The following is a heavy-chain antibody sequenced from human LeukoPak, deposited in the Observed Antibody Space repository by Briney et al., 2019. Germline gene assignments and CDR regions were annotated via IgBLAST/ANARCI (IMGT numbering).Heavy chain of an antibody. CDR3: ARCAVMDDDYFDY. V-gene: IGHV4-4*07. D-gene: IGHD3-16*01. Sequence: PSETLSLTCTVSSGSISSYYWSWIRQPAGKGLEWIGRIYTSGSTNYNPSLKSRVTISIDMSRNQFSLKLSSVTAADTAVYYCARCAVMDDDYFDYWGQGTLVTVSS. CDR2: IYTSGST. CDR1: SGSISSYY. J-gene: IGHJ4*02.